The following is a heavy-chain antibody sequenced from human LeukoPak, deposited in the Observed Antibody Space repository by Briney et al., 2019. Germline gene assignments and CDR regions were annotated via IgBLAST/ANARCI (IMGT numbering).Heavy chain of an antibody. D-gene: IGHD3-10*01. CDR3: ARDWGFGDDAFDI. V-gene: IGHV1-3*01. J-gene: IGHJ3*02. CDR2: INAGNGNT. Sequence: ASVKVSCKASGYTFTSYAMHWVRQAPGQRLEWMGWINAGNGNTKYSQKFQGRVTITRDTSASTAYMELSSLRSEDTAVYYCARDWGFGDDAFDIWGQGTMVAVSS. CDR1: GYTFTSYA.